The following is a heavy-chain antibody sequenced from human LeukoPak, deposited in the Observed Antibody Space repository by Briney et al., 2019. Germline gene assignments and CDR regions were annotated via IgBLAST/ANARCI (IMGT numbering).Heavy chain of an antibody. CDR1: GYTFMSHG. CDR3: ARDHNWGPDY. J-gene: IGHJ4*02. Sequence: GASVKVSCKAYGYTFMSHGISWVRQAPGQGLEWMGWIHPGRGDTNIAQKFQGRVSLTRDMSISTAYMELSRLTSDDTAVYYCARDHNWGPDYWGQGTLVSVSS. D-gene: IGHD7-27*01. V-gene: IGHV1-2*02. CDR2: IHPGRGDT.